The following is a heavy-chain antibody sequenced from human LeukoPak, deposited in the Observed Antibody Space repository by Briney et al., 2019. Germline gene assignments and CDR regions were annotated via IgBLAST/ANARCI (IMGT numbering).Heavy chain of an antibody. V-gene: IGHV3-66*02. D-gene: IGHD1-26*01. Sequence: EESLRLSCVASGFTVSSNYMNWVRQAPGKGLEWLSVIYSGGSTYYADSVKGRFTISRDTSKNTVYLQMNSLRDEDTAVYYCARAPGSGIWGQGTMVTVSS. CDR2: IYSGGST. CDR3: ARAPGSGI. CDR1: GFTVSSNY. J-gene: IGHJ3*02.